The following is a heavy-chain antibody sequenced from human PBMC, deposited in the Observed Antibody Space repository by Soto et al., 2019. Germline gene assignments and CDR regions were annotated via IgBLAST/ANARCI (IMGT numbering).Heavy chain of an antibody. CDR1: GFTFSSYG. D-gene: IGHD5-18*01. CDR3: AKASIRGPDTAMVPFDY. CDR2: ISYDGSNK. J-gene: IGHJ4*02. V-gene: IGHV3-30*18. Sequence: QVQLVESGGGVVQPGRSLRLSCAASGFTFSSYGMHWVRQAPGKGLAWVVVISYDGSNKYYADSVKGRFTISRDNSKNTLYLQMNSLRAEDTAVYYCAKASIRGPDTAMVPFDYWGQGTLVTVSS.